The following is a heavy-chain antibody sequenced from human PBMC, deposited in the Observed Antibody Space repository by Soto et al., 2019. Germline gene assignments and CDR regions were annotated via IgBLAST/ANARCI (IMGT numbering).Heavy chain of an antibody. CDR2: INHSGST. V-gene: IGHV4-34*01. D-gene: IGHD6-13*01. J-gene: IGHJ6*03. CDR1: GGSFSGYY. CDR3: ARNGRAAAGHYYYYYMDV. Sequence: SETLSLTCAVYGGSFSGYYWSWIRQPPGKGLEWIGEINHSGSTNYNPSLKSRVTISVDTSKNQFSLKLSSVTAADTAVYYCARNGRAAAGHYYYYYMDVWGKGTTVTVSS.